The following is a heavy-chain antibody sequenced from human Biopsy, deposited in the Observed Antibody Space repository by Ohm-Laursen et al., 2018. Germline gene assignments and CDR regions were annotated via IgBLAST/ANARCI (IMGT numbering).Heavy chain of an antibody. CDR3: ARGRLRAVARFDY. CDR1: GGYFSGYY. V-gene: IGHV4-34*01. J-gene: IGHJ4*02. Sequence: SDTLSLTCAVYGGYFSGYYWSWIRQPPGKGLEWIGEINHSGSTNYNPSLKSRVTISVATATTQFSLKLRSVTAADTAVYYCARGRLRAVARFDYWGQGTLVTVSS. CDR2: INHSGST. D-gene: IGHD6-19*01.